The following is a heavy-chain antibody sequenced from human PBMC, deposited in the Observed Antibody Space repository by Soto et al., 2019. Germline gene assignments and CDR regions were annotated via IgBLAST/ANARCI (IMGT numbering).Heavy chain of an antibody. CDR1: GFTVSSNY. Sequence: GGSLRLSCAASGFTVSSNYMSWVRQAPGKGLEWVSVIYSGGSTYYADSVKGRFTISRHNSKNTLYLQMNSLRAEDTAVYYCARRQQLDSPYYFDYWGQGTLVTVSS. V-gene: IGHV3-53*04. CDR2: IYSGGST. D-gene: IGHD6-6*01. J-gene: IGHJ4*02. CDR3: ARRQQLDSPYYFDY.